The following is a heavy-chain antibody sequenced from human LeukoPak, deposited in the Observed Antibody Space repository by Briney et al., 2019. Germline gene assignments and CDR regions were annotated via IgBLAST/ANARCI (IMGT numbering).Heavy chain of an antibody. CDR1: GFIFSSYG. D-gene: IGHD2-15*01. V-gene: IGHV3-23*01. J-gene: IGHJ4*02. Sequence: GGSLRLSCAASGFIFSSYGMSWVRQAPGKGLEWVSAISGSGGSTYYADSVKGRFTISRDNSKNTLYLQMNSLRAEDTAVYYCAKAPVTSCRGAFCYPFDYWGQGTLVTVSS. CDR3: AKAPVTSCRGAFCYPFDY. CDR2: ISGSGGST.